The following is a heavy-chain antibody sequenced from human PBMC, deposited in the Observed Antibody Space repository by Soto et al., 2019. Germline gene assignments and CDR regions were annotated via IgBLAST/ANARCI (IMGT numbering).Heavy chain of an antibody. D-gene: IGHD3-22*01. V-gene: IGHV4-4*02. CDR3: ARGYDRIPHSVVWHY. CDR1: GGSISSSNW. J-gene: IGHJ4*02. Sequence: PSETLSLTCAVSGGSISSSNWWSWVRQPPGKGLEWIGEIYHSGSTNYNPSLKSRVTISVDKSKNQFSLKLSSVTAADTAVYYCARGYDRIPHSVVWHYWGQGTLVTVSS. CDR2: IYHSGST.